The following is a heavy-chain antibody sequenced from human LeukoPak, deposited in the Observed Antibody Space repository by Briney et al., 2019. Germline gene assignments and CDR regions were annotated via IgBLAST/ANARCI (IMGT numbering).Heavy chain of an antibody. CDR1: GGSISSGGYS. J-gene: IGHJ3*02. CDR2: IYHSGST. D-gene: IGHD1-14*01. Sequence: PSQTLSLTCAVSGGSISSGGYSWGWIRQPPGKGLEWIGYIYHSGSTYYHPSLKSRVTISVDRSKNQFSLKLSSVTAADTAVYYCAREFTTGAFDIWGQGTMVTVSS. V-gene: IGHV4-30-2*01. CDR3: AREFTTGAFDI.